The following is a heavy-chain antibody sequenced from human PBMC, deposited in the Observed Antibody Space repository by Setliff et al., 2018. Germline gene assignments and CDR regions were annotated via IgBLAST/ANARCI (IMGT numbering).Heavy chain of an antibody. V-gene: IGHV4-61*09. CDR3: ARAPTEALYDF. Sequence: PSETLSLTCTVSGGSISSGSYYWSWIRQPAGKGLEWIGHIYTSGSTNYNPSLKSRVTISVDTSKNQFSLKLTSVTAADTAVYYCARAPTEALYDFWGQGILVTVSS. CDR1: GGSISSGSYY. J-gene: IGHJ4*02. CDR2: IYTSGST.